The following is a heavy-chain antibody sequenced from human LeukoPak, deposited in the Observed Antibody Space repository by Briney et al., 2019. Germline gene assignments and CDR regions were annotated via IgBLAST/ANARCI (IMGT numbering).Heavy chain of an antibody. CDR1: GFTFSSYS. CDR2: ISYDGTNK. V-gene: IGHV3-30*03. D-gene: IGHD2-15*01. J-gene: IGHJ5*02. Sequence: SGGSLRLSCAASGFTFSSYSMHWVRQAPGKGLEWVAVISYDGTNKYYADSVKGRFTISRDNSKNTLYLQMNSLRAKDTAIYYCARGIIVVVAATSNWFDPWGQGTLVTVSS. CDR3: ARGIIVVVAATSNWFDP.